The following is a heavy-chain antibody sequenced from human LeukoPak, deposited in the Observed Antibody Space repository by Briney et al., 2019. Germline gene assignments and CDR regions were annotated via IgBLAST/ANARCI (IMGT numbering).Heavy chain of an antibody. CDR3: ARHGTGYDFWSGYDSYYYYYMDV. D-gene: IGHD3-3*01. Sequence: PSETLSLTCTVSGGSISSSSYFWGWIRQPPGKGLEWIGSIYSSGSTYYNPSLKSRVTISVDTSKNQFSLKLSSVTAADTAAYYCARHGTGYDFWSGYDSYYYYYMDVWGKGTTVTVSS. J-gene: IGHJ6*03. V-gene: IGHV4-39*01. CDR1: GGSISSSSYF. CDR2: IYSSGST.